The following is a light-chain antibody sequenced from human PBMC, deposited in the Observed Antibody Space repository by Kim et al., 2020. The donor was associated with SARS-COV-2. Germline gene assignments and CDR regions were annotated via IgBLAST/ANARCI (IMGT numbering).Light chain of an antibody. CDR3: MQSIQLPLT. J-gene: IGKJ4*01. Sequence: EIVMTQTPVSLSVTPGQPASISCKSTQSLLHTDGKTSLYWYLQKPGQPPQLLIYDGSNRFSGVPTRFSGSGSGTDFILKISRVEAEDVGIYYCMQSIQLPLTFGGGTKVDIK. CDR1: QSLLHTDGKTS. V-gene: IGKV2D-29*01. CDR2: DGS.